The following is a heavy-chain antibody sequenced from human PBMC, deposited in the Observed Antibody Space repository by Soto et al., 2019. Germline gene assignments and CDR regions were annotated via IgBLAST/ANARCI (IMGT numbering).Heavy chain of an antibody. V-gene: IGHV1-69*13. D-gene: IGHD6-19*01. CDR2: IIPIFGTA. CDR3: ARDLGAFPVF. J-gene: IGHJ4*02. CDR1: GYTFTRYG. Sequence: ASVKVSFKASGYTFTRYGFNRVRQAPGQGLEWMGGIIPIFGTANYAQKFQGRVTITADESTSTAYMELSSLRSEDTAVYYCARDLGAFPVFWGQGTLVTVSS.